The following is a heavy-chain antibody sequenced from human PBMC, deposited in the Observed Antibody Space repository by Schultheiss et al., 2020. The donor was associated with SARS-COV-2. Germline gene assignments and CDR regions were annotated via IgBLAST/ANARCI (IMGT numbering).Heavy chain of an antibody. CDR3: ARAVVGATNYYYYMDV. V-gene: IGHV3-33*01. Sequence: GGSLRLSCAASGFTFSSYGMHWVRQAPGKGLEWVAVIWYDGSNKYYADSVKGRFTISRDNAKNSLYLQMNSLRAEDTAVYYCARAVVGATNYYYYMDVWGKGTTVTVSS. J-gene: IGHJ6*03. CDR2: IWYDGSNK. D-gene: IGHD1-26*01. CDR1: GFTFSSYG.